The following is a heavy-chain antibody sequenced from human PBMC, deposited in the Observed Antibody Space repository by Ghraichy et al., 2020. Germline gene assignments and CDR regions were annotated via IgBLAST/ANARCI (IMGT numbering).Heavy chain of an antibody. Sequence: GGSLRLSCAASGISFSTYAMSWVRQSPGKGLEWVSAISPSGGATYYADSVKGRFTISRDNSKNTLYLHMYSLRAEDTAVYYCAIEGDCRGGSCYYEFVYWGQGALVTVSS. D-gene: IGHD2-15*01. J-gene: IGHJ4*02. CDR1: GISFSTYA. CDR2: ISPSGGAT. CDR3: AIEGDCRGGSCYYEFVY. V-gene: IGHV3-23*01.